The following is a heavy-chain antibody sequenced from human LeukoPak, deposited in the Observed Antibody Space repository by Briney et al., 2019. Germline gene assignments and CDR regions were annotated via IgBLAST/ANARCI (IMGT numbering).Heavy chain of an antibody. CDR3: ASPYNWNDGEDYYYYGMDV. Sequence: ASVKVSCKASGYTFTGYYMHWVRQAPGQGLEWMGWINPNSGGTNYAQKFQGRVTMTRDTSISTAYMELSGLRSDDTAVYYCASPYNWNDGEDYYYYGMDVWGQGTTVTVSS. D-gene: IGHD1-20*01. J-gene: IGHJ6*02. CDR2: INPNSGGT. V-gene: IGHV1-2*02. CDR1: GYTFTGYY.